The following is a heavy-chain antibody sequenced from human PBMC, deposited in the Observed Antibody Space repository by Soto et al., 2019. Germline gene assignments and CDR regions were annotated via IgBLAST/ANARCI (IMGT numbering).Heavy chain of an antibody. CDR3: ASLGYFSSTTCLDY. Sequence: QVQLVESGGGVVQPGRSLRLSCAASGFTFSSYAMHWVRQAPGKGLEWVAVISYDGSDKYYADSVKGRFTISRDNSKNTLYLQMNSLRAEDTAVYYCASLGYFSSTTCLDYWSQGTLITVSS. V-gene: IGHV3-30-3*01. CDR2: ISYDGSDK. CDR1: GFTFSSYA. J-gene: IGHJ4*02. D-gene: IGHD2-2*01.